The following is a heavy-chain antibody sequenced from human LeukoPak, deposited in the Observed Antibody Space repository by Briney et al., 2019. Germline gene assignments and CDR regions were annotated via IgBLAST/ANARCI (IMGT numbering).Heavy chain of an antibody. V-gene: IGHV1-3*01. D-gene: IGHD2-21*02. CDR3: ARGWGGDCYHVH. CDR1: GYTFTSYA. CDR2: IYGGNGNT. Sequence: GASVKVSCMASGYTFTSYAMHWVRQAPGQRLEWMGWIYGGNGNTKYSQKFQGRVSITRDTSASTVYMELSSLGSEDTAVYYCARGWGGDCYHVHWGQGTLVTVSS. J-gene: IGHJ4*02.